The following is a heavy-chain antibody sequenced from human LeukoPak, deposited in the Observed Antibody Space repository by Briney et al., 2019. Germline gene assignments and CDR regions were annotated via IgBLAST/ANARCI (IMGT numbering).Heavy chain of an antibody. CDR3: ARGAYYYED. Sequence: GGSLRLSCAASGFTFSSYTINWVRQAPGKGLEWVSSISSGSGYIYYTDSLKGRFTISGDNAKNSLYLQMNSLRAEDTAVYYCARGAYYYEDWGQGTLVTVSS. V-gene: IGHV3-21*01. J-gene: IGHJ4*02. CDR2: ISSGSGYI. D-gene: IGHD3-22*01. CDR1: GFTFSSYT.